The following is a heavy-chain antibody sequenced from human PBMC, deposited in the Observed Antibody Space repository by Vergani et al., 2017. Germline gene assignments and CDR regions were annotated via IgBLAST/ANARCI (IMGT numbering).Heavy chain of an antibody. Sequence: QLQLQESGPGLVKPSETLSLTCAVYGGSFSGYYWSWIRQPPGKGLEWIGEINHSGSTNYNPSLKSRVTISVDTSKNQFSLKLSSVTASDTAVYYCASGAVVVVAAMWFSLSNWFDPWGQGTLVTVSS. CDR1: GGSFSGYY. D-gene: IGHD2-15*01. CDR2: INHSGST. CDR3: ASGAVVVVAAMWFSLSNWFDP. J-gene: IGHJ5*02. V-gene: IGHV4-34*01.